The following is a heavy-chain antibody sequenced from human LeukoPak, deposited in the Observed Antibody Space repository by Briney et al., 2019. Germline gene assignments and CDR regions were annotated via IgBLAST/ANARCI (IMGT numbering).Heavy chain of an antibody. D-gene: IGHD6-13*01. CDR1: GFTFSSYW. J-gene: IGHJ4*02. CDR2: INSDGSST. V-gene: IGHV3-74*01. Sequence: GGSLRLSCAASGFTFSSYWMPWVRQAPGKGLVWVSRINSDGSSTSYADSVKGRFTISRDNAKNTLYLQMNSLRAEDTAVYYCATVVGSSWTNFDYWGQGTLVTVSS. CDR3: ATVVGSSWTNFDY.